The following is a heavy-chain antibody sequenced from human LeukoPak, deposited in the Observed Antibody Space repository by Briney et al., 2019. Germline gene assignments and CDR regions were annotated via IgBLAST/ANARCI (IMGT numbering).Heavy chain of an antibody. V-gene: IGHV3-21*01. D-gene: IGHD3-3*01. CDR2: ISSSSSYI. CDR3: ARDYDFWSGQNNWFDP. CDR1: GFTFSSYS. J-gene: IGHJ5*02. Sequence: GGSLRPSCAASGFTFSSYSMNWVRQAPGKGLEWVSSISSSSSYIYYADSVKGRFTISRDNAKNSLYLQMNSLRAEDTAVYYCARDYDFWSGQNNWFDPWGQGTLVTVSS.